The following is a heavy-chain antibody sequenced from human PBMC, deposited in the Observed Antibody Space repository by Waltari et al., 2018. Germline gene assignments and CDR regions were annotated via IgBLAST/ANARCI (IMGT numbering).Heavy chain of an antibody. D-gene: IGHD1-1*01. Sequence: DAQLVESGGAAVQPGGSLRLSCAASGFPFTHHAMHWVSQAPGKGLEWISLISWDGGDPYYADSVKGRFTISRDNSKNSLYLQMNSLRSEDTALYYCAKDIYRDGYNRRWYAFDIWGQGTMVTVSS. CDR3: AKDIYRDGYNRRWYAFDI. CDR2: ISWDGGDP. CDR1: GFPFTHHA. J-gene: IGHJ3*02. V-gene: IGHV3-43D*03.